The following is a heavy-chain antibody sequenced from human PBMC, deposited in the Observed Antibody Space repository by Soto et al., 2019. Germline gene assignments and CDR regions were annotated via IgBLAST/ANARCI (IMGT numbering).Heavy chain of an antibody. Sequence: GGSLRLSCAASGFTFSSYAMSWVRQAPGKGLEWVSAISGSGGSTYYADSVKGRFTISRDNSKNTLYLQMNSLRAEDTAVYYCAKEFHDSSGYPKYYYYYGMDVWGQGTTVTVSS. CDR1: GFTFSSYA. D-gene: IGHD3-22*01. CDR3: AKEFHDSSGYPKYYYYYGMDV. CDR2: ISGSGGST. J-gene: IGHJ6*02. V-gene: IGHV3-23*01.